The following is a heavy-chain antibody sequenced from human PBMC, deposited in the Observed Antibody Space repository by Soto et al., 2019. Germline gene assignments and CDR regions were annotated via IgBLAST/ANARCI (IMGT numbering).Heavy chain of an antibody. J-gene: IGHJ6*02. D-gene: IGHD6-13*01. V-gene: IGHV1-69*01. Sequence: QVQLVQSGAEVKKPGSSVKVSCKASGGTFSSYAISWVRQAPGQGLEWMGGIIPIFGTANYDQKFQGRVKITADQSTSTAYMELRSLRSEDTAVYYCARDLAQLVPYYYYYYGMDVWGQGTTVTVSS. CDR3: ARDLAQLVPYYYYYYGMDV. CDR1: GGTFSSYA. CDR2: IIPIFGTA.